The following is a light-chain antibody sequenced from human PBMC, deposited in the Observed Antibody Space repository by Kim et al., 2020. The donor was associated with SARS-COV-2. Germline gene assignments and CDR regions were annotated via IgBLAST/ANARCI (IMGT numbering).Light chain of an antibody. CDR2: DVS. V-gene: IGLV2-14*01. J-gene: IGLJ3*02. CDR1: SSDVGGYNY. Sequence: QSVLTQPASVSGSPGQSITISCTGTSSDVGGYNYVSWYQQHPGKAPKLMIYDVSKRPSGVSNRFSGSKSGNTASLTISGLQAEDEADYYCSSYTSSSPWVFGGGTPPTVL. CDR3: SSYTSSSPWV.